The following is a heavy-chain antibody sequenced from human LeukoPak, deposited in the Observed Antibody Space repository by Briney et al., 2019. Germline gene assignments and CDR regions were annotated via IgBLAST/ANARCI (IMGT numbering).Heavy chain of an antibody. CDR1: GFTFSSYA. Sequence: PGGSLRLSCAASGFTFSSYAMSWVRQAPGKGLEWVSAISGSGGSTYYADSVKGRFTISRDNAKNSLYLQMNSLRAEDTAVYYCARDKSIVGASPFDYWGQGTLVTVSS. CDR3: ARDKSIVGASPFDY. J-gene: IGHJ4*02. D-gene: IGHD1-26*01. CDR2: ISGSGGST. V-gene: IGHV3-23*01.